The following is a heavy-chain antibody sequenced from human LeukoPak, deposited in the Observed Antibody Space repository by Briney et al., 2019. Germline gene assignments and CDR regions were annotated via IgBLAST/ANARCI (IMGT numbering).Heavy chain of an antibody. J-gene: IGHJ6*03. CDR3: ARWGNTYYYDSSASYMDV. Sequence: PSETLSPTCTVSGGSLSSYYWSWIRQPPGKGLEWIGYIYYRGSTNYNPSRKSRVTISVDTSKNQFTPMLSSVTAADTAVYYCARWGNTYYYDSSASYMDVWGKGTTVTVSS. CDR1: GGSLSSYY. V-gene: IGHV4-59*01. D-gene: IGHD3-22*01. CDR2: IYYRGST.